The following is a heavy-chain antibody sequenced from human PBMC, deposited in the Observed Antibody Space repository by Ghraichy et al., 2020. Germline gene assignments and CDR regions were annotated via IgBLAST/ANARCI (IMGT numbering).Heavy chain of an antibody. CDR3: AKDHSTSSAGMDV. J-gene: IGHJ6*02. V-gene: IGHV3-30*18. CDR2: ISFLGSNR. CDR1: GFIFSDYG. Sequence: GGSLRLSCAASGFIFSDYGIHWVRQAPGKGLEWVAVISFLGSNRHYADSVKGRFTISRDNSKNTVYLQMDSLRPEDTALYYCAKDHSTSSAGMDVWGQGTRVTVSS. D-gene: IGHD6-6*01.